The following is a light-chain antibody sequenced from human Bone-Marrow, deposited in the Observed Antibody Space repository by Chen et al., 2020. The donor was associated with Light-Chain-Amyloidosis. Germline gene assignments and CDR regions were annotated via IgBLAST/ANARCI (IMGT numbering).Light chain of an antibody. CDR1: QSISSW. CDR3: QQYNSYPWT. V-gene: IGKV1-5*03. CDR2: KAS. Sequence: DIQLTPSPSTLSASLGDRVTITCRASQSISSWLVWYQQKPGKAPKLLIYKASNLECGVPSRFSGSGSGTEFTLTISSLEPDDFATYYCQQYNSYPWTFGQGTKVEIK. J-gene: IGKJ1*01.